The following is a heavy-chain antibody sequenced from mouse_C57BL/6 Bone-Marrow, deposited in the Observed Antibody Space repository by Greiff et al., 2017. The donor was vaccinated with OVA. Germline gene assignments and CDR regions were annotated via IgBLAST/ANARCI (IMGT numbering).Heavy chain of an antibody. J-gene: IGHJ2*01. V-gene: IGHV1-26*01. CDR3: ARGDWFFDY. Sequence: VQLQQSGPELVKPGASVKISCKASGYTFTDYYMNWVKQSHGKSLEWIGDINPNNGGTSYNQKFKGKATLTVDKSSSTAYMELRSLTSEDSAVYYCARGDWFFDYCGQGTTLTVSS. CDR1: GYTFTDYY. D-gene: IGHD2-2*01. CDR2: INPNNGGT.